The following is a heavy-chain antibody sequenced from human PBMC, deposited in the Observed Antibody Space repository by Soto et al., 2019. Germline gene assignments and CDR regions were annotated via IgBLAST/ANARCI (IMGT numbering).Heavy chain of an antibody. CDR2: ISSSGSYI. CDR1: GFTFSRYE. Sequence: EVQLVESGGGLVQPGGYLRLSCVASGFTFSRYEMNWVRQAPGKGLEWVAYISSSGSYIFYADSVKGRFSISRDNDNSSLYLLMNSLRVDDTAVYFCARDRGYTTGWYGGALDFWGQGTLVSVSS. D-gene: IGHD6-19*01. CDR3: ARDRGYTTGWYGGALDF. V-gene: IGHV3-48*03. J-gene: IGHJ4*02.